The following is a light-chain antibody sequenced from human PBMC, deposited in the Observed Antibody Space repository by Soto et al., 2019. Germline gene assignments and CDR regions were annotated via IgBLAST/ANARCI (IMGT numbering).Light chain of an antibody. CDR2: NAS. J-gene: IGKJ1*01. CDR3: QRHDSSSRT. Sequence: QSPATVSVSAGERATLSCRASQRISSNLAWYQQRRGRAPRLLIYNASKRATDIPDRFSGSGSGTDFTLTISRLEPEDFAVYYCQRHDSSSRTFGQGTKVDIK. V-gene: IGKV3-20*01. CDR1: QRISSN.